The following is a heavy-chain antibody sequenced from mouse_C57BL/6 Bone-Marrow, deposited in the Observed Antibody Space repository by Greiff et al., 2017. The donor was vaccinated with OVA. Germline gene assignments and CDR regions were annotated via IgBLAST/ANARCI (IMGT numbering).Heavy chain of an antibody. CDR2: IDPENCDT. CDR1: GFNIKDDY. CDR3: TTYPLYYGSSYGYFDV. Sequence: VQLKESGAELVRPGASVKLSCTASGFNIKDDYMHWVKQRPEQGLEWIGWIDPENCDTEYASKFQGKATITADTSSNTAYLQLSSLTSEDTAVYYCTTYPLYYGSSYGYFDVWGTGTTVTVSS. V-gene: IGHV14-4*01. J-gene: IGHJ1*03. D-gene: IGHD1-1*01.